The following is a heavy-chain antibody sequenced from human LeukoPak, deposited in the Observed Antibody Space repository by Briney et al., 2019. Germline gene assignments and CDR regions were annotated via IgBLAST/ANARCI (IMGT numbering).Heavy chain of an antibody. CDR1: GLTLSSYP. V-gene: IGHV3-30*02. Sequence: QAGGSLRLSCEASGLTLSSYPMDWVRQAPGKGLEWVAFIRYDGSTKHYADSVKGRFTISRDNSKNTLYLQMNSLRAEDTAVYYCARGMPYYYDSSGYFDYWGQGTLVTVSS. CDR3: ARGMPYYYDSSGYFDY. CDR2: IRYDGSTK. D-gene: IGHD3-22*01. J-gene: IGHJ4*02.